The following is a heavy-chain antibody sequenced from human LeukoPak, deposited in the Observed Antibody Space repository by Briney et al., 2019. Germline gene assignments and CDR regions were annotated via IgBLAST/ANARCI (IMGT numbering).Heavy chain of an antibody. V-gene: IGHV4-34*01. CDR2: INHSGST. CDR3: ARAKLRGYSYGYAFDY. Sequence: SETLSLTCTVSGGSFSGYYWSWIRQPPGKGLEWIGEINHSGSTNYNPSLKSRVTISVDTSKNQFSLKLSSVTAADTAVYYCARAKLRGYSYGYAFDYWGQGTLVTVSS. D-gene: IGHD5-18*01. CDR1: GGSFSGYY. J-gene: IGHJ4*02.